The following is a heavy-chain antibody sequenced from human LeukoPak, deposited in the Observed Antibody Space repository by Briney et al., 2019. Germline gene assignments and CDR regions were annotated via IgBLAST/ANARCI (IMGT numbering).Heavy chain of an antibody. CDR2: ISGSGGST. CDR1: GFTFSSYG. CDR3: AKEGSALWFGELSYYFDY. Sequence: GGSLRFSCAASGFTFSSYGMNWVRQAPGKGLEWVSGISGSGGSTYYADSVKGRFTISRDNSKNTLYLQMNSLRGEDTAVYHCAKEGSALWFGELSYYFDYWGQGTLVTVSS. J-gene: IGHJ4*02. D-gene: IGHD3-10*01. V-gene: IGHV3-23*01.